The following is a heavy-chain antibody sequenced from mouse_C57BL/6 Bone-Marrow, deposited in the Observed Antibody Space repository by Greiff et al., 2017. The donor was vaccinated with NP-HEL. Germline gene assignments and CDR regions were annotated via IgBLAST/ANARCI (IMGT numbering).Heavy chain of an antibody. D-gene: IGHD2-2*01. CDR3: ARRVWLRRGYFDV. CDR1: GFTFSSYG. J-gene: IGHJ1*03. CDR2: ISSGGSYT. V-gene: IGHV5-6*01. Sequence: EVHLVESGGDLVKPGGSLKLSCAASGFTFSSYGMSWVRQTPDKRLEWVATISSGGSYTYYPDSVKGRFTISRDNAKNTLYLQRSSLKSEDTAMYYCARRVWLRRGYFDVWGTGTTVTVSS.